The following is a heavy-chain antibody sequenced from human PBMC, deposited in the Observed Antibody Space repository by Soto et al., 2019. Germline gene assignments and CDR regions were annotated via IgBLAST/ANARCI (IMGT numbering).Heavy chain of an antibody. Sequence: QVQLVESGGGVVQPGRSLRLSCAASGFTFSSYAMHWVRQAPGKGLEWVAVISYDGSNKYYADSVKGRFTISRDNSKNTLYLQMNSLRAEDTAVYYCARAAGSTFDYWGREPWSPSPQ. CDR3: ARAAGSTFDY. CDR2: ISYDGSNK. V-gene: IGHV3-30-3*01. CDR1: GFTFSSYA. J-gene: IGHJ4*02.